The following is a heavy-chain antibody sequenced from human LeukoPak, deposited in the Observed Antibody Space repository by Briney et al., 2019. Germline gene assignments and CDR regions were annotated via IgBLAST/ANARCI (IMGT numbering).Heavy chain of an antibody. J-gene: IGHJ6*03. CDR2: ISAYNGNT. CDR3: ARDPADAVAGTSYYYYYMDV. D-gene: IGHD6-19*01. V-gene: IGHV1-18*01. CDR1: GYTFTSYG. Sequence: ASVKVSCKASGYTFTSYGISWVRQAPGQGLEWMGWISAYNGNTNYAQKLQGRVTMTTDTSTSTAYMELSRLRSDDTAVYYCARDPADAVAGTSYYYYYMDVWGKGTTVTISS.